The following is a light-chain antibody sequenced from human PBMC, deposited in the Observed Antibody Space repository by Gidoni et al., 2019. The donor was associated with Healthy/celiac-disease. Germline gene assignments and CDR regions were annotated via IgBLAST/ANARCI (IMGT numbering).Light chain of an antibody. CDR2: GAS. Sequence: EIVRTQSPATLTVSPGERATLSCRASQSVSSNLAWYQQKPGQAPRLLIYGASTGATGIPARFSGSGSGTEFTLTISSLQSEDFAVSYCQQYNNWPYTFGQGTKLEIK. CDR1: QSVSSN. J-gene: IGKJ2*01. CDR3: QQYNNWPYT. V-gene: IGKV3-15*01.